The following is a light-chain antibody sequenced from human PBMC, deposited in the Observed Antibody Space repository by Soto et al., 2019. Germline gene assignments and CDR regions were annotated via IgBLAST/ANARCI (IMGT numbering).Light chain of an antibody. V-gene: IGKV1-39*01. J-gene: IGKJ4*01. CDR2: AAA. Sequence: DIQMTQSPSSLSLSVGDRATITCRASQSISNSLIWYQQKPGNAPTLLIYAAASLQSGVPSRFSGSGSGTDFTLTIGSLQPEDFATYYCQQSYSTPLTFGRGTKVEIK. CDR1: QSISNS. CDR3: QQSYSTPLT.